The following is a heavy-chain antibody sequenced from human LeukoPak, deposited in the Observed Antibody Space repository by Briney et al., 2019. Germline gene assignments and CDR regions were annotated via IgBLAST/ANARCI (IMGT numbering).Heavy chain of an antibody. CDR3: AKSESTTDYFVDY. Sequence: GGSLRLSCAASGFTFSSYAMSWVRQAPGKGLEWVSVISGSGGSIFYADSVKGRFTISRDNSKNTLYLQMNSLRAEDTAVYYCAKSESTTDYFVDYWGQGTLVTVSS. J-gene: IGHJ4*02. D-gene: IGHD2/OR15-2a*01. CDR2: ISGSGGSI. CDR1: GFTFSSYA. V-gene: IGHV3-23*01.